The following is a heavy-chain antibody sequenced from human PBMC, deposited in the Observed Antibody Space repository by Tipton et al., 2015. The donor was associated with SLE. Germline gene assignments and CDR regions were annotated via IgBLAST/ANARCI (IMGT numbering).Heavy chain of an antibody. V-gene: IGHV3-23*01. D-gene: IGHD5-24*01. CDR3: AKQFVDV. J-gene: IGHJ3*01. CDR2: ISETGDST. Sequence: GSLRLSCAASGFTFGDFAMNWVRQAPGKGLEWVSSISETGDSTHYADSVKGRFTISRDNSKSTLYLQMSSLRAEDTAVYYCAKQFVDVWGQGTMVIVSS. CDR1: GFTFGDFA.